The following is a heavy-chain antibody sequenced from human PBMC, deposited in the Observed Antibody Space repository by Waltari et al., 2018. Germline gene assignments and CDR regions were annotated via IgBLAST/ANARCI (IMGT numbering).Heavy chain of an antibody. Sequence: QVQLVQSGAEVKKPGSSVKVSCKASGGTFSSYAISWVRQAPGQGLEWMGRISQMWCTANYGQNVQGRVKITADESTSTVYMELSSLRSEDTGVYYCARTSSGGSEYDYWGQGTLVTVGS. CDR3: ARTSSGGSEYDY. D-gene: IGHD6-19*01. CDR1: GGTFSSYA. CDR2: ISQMWCTA. V-gene: IGHV1-69*13. J-gene: IGHJ4*02.